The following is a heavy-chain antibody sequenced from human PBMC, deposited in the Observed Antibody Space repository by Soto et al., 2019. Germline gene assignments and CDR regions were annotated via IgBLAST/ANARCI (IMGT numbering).Heavy chain of an antibody. Sequence: GGSLRLSCAASGFTFSSYGMHWVRQAPGKGLEWVAVISYDGSNKYYADSVKGRFTISSDNSKNTLYLQMNSLRAEDTAVYYCVKDIAVALYYHYGMDVWGQGTTVTVSS. CDR3: VKDIAVALYYHYGMDV. CDR2: ISYDGSNK. J-gene: IGHJ6*02. CDR1: GFTFSSYG. V-gene: IGHV3-30*18. D-gene: IGHD6-19*01.